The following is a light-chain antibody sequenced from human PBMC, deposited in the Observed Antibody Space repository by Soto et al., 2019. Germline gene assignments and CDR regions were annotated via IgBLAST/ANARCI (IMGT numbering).Light chain of an antibody. V-gene: IGLV4-69*01. J-gene: IGLJ2*01. CDR1: SGHSSYA. CDR2: INSDGSH. CDR3: QTWGTATLVV. Sequence: QPVLTQSPSASAPLGASVKLTCTLSSGHSSYAIAWHLQQPETGPRFLMMINSDGSHSRGDGIPDRFSGSASGAERYLTISSLQSEDEADYYCQTWGTATLVVFGGGTQLTVL.